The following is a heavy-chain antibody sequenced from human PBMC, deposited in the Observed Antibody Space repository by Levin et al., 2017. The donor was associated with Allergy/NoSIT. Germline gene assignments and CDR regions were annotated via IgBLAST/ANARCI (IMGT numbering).Heavy chain of an antibody. CDR2: ISHSGST. Sequence: SQTLSLTCDVSGGSISDSEWWSWVRQPPGEGLEWIGEISHSGSTNYNPSLKSRVTISVDKAKHNFSLKLSSVTAADTAVYYCARYCDRNGCYGAFDHWGQGALVTVSS. D-gene: IGHD2-2*01. J-gene: IGHJ4*02. CDR3: ARYCDRNGCYGAFDH. CDR1: GGSISDSEW. V-gene: IGHV4-4*02.